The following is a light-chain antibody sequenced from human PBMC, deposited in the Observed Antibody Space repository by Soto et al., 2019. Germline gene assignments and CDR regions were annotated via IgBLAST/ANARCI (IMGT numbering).Light chain of an antibody. Sequence: EVVMTQSPATLSVSPGERATLSCRASQSVSSTLAWYQQKPGQAPRLLIYGASTRATGIPARFSGSGSGTEFTLTISSLQSEDFAVYYCQQYSTWPLTFGGGTKVDI. V-gene: IGKV3-15*01. CDR1: QSVSST. CDR2: GAS. CDR3: QQYSTWPLT. J-gene: IGKJ4*01.